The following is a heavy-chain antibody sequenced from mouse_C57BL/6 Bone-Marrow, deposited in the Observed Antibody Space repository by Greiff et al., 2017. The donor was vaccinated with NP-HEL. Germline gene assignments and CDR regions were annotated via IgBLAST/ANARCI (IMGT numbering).Heavy chain of an antibody. CDR3: ARNWSFDY. Sequence: EVKLVESGGGLVKPGGSLKLSCAASGFTFSSYAMSWVRQTPEKRLEWVATISDGGSYTYYPDNVKGRFTISRDKAKNNLYLQMSHLKSEDTAMYYCARNWSFDYWGQGTTLTVSS. CDR1: GFTFSSYA. V-gene: IGHV5-4*03. CDR2: ISDGGSYT. D-gene: IGHD4-1*01. J-gene: IGHJ2*01.